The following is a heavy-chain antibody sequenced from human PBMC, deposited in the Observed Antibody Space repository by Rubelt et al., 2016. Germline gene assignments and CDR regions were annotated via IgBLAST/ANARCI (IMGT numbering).Heavy chain of an antibody. CDR2: IIPIFGTA. Sequence: QVQLVQSGAEVKKPGSSVKVSCKASGGTFSSYAISWVRQAPGQGLEWMGGIIPIFGTANYAQKFQGRVTITADESTGTAYMGLSSLRSEDTAVYYCARGGAAAADDNDAFDIWGQGTMVTVSS. CDR3: ARGGAAAADDNDAFDI. D-gene: IGHD6-13*01. V-gene: IGHV1-69*01. CDR1: GGTFSSYA. J-gene: IGHJ3*02.